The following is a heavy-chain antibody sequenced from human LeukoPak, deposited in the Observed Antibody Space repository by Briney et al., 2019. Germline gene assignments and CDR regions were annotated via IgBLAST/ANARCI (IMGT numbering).Heavy chain of an antibody. V-gene: IGHV4-34*01. Sequence: PGGSLRLSCVASGFTFTSYSMNWIRQPPGKGLEWIGEINHSGSTNYNPSLKSRVTISVDTSKNQFSLKLSSVTAADTAVYYCARGSDLWGRGTLVTVSS. J-gene: IGHJ2*01. CDR3: ARGSDL. CDR2: INHSGST. CDR1: GFTFTSYS.